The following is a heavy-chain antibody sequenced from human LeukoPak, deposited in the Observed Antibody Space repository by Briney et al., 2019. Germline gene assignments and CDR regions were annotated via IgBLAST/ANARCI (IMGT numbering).Heavy chain of an antibody. Sequence: RASVQVSCKASGYTFTSYGISWVRQGPGQGLEWMGWISAYNGNTNYAQKLQGRVTMTTDTSTSTAYMELRSLRSDDTAVYYCARTPRIAAAGPSDYWGQGTLVTVSS. CDR3: ARTPRIAAAGPSDY. CDR1: GYTFTSYG. CDR2: ISAYNGNT. D-gene: IGHD6-13*01. J-gene: IGHJ4*02. V-gene: IGHV1-18*01.